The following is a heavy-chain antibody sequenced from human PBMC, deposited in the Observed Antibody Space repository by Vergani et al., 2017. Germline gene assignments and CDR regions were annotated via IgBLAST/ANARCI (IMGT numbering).Heavy chain of an antibody. Sequence: EVPLLESGGGLVQPGGSRRLSCAGARFTFDTYTMAYVRQAPGKGLDWVATISSGGGDIFYADSVKGRFTISRDNSKNTLFLQMNSLKDEDTAVYYCTTAWVLYYLHGEYFQYWGRGTLVSVSS. D-gene: IGHD3-10*01. V-gene: IGHV3-23*01. J-gene: IGHJ1*01. CDR3: TTAWVLYYLHGEYFQY. CDR2: ISSGGGDI. CDR1: RFTFDTYT.